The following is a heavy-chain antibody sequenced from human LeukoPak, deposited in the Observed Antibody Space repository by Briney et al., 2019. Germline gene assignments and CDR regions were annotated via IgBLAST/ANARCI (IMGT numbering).Heavy chain of an antibody. D-gene: IGHD6-19*01. CDR3: ANEDGYLGIAVAGSYFDY. Sequence: PGGSLRLSCAASGFTFSSHAMTWVRQAPGKGLEWVSGISGSGGSTDYADSVKGRFTISRDNSKNTLYLQMNSLRAEDTAVYYCANEDGYLGIAVAGSYFDYWGQGTLVTVSS. J-gene: IGHJ4*02. CDR2: ISGSGGST. CDR1: GFTFSSHA. V-gene: IGHV3-23*01.